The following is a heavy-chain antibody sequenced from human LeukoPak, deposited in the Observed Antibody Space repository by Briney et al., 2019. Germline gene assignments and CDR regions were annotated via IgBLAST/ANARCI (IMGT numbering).Heavy chain of an antibody. CDR3: AKDVLGWTFDS. CDR1: GFTSSSYG. D-gene: IGHD2-15*01. J-gene: IGHJ4*02. CDR2: ISNSGGST. Sequence: GGSLRLSCAASGFTSSSYGMSWVRRAPGKGLEWVSGISNSGGSTYYADSVKGRFTISRDNSKNTLYLQMNSLRAEDTAVYYCAKDVLGWTFDSWGPGTLVTVSP. V-gene: IGHV3-23*01.